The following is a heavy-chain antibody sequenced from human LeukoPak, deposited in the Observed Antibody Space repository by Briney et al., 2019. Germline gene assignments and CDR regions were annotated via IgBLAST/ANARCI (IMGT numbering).Heavy chain of an antibody. CDR1: GGTFSSYA. J-gene: IGHJ5*02. V-gene: IGHV1-46*01. D-gene: IGHD3-10*01. Sequence: ASVKVSCKASGGTFSSYAISWVRQAPGQGLEWMGIINPSGGSTSYAQKFQGRVTMTRDTSTSTVYMELSSLRSEDTAVYYCARTSRGSVWKNWFDPWGQGTLVTVSS. CDR2: INPSGGST. CDR3: ARTSRGSVWKNWFDP.